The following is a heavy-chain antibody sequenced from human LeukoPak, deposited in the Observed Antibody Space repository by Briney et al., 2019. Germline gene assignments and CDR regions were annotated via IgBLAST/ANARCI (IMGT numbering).Heavy chain of an antibody. Sequence: GGSLRLSCAASGFTFSGSWMHWVRQTPGKGLVWVSRIIGDGSVTSYADSVKGRFTISRDNAENTVYLQMNSLRDEDTAVYYCARFVMVTAGDYWGQGTLVTVSS. CDR1: GFTFSGSW. D-gene: IGHD2-21*02. V-gene: IGHV3-74*01. J-gene: IGHJ4*02. CDR2: IIGDGSVT. CDR3: ARFVMVTAGDY.